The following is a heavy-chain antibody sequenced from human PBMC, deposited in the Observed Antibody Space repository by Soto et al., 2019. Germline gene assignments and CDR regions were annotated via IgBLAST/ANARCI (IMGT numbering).Heavy chain of an antibody. V-gene: IGHV1-69*01. CDR1: GGTFSSYA. D-gene: IGHD3-10*01. J-gene: IGHJ4*02. Sequence: QVQLVQSGAEVKKPGSSVKVSCKASGGTFSSYAISWVRQAPGQGLEWMGGIIPIFGTANYAQKFQGRVTITADESTSTAYMELSSLRSEDTAEYYCXXXXXXXXXIIPTGWYFDYWGQGTLV. CDR2: IIPIFGTA. CDR3: XXXXXXXXXIIPTGWYFDY.